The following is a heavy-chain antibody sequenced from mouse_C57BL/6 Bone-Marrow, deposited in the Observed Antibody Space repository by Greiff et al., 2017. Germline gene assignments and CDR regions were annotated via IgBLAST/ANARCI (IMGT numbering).Heavy chain of an antibody. CDR2: INPNNGGT. CDR3: ARLNGSSPHYYAMDY. D-gene: IGHD1-1*01. CDR1: GYTFTDYN. J-gene: IGHJ4*01. Sequence: EVQLQQSGPELVKPGASVKMSCKASGYTFTDYNMHWVKQSHGKSLEWIGYINPNNGGTSYNQKFKGKATLTVNKSSSTAYMELRSLTSEDSAVYYCARLNGSSPHYYAMDYWGQGTSVTVSS. V-gene: IGHV1-22*01.